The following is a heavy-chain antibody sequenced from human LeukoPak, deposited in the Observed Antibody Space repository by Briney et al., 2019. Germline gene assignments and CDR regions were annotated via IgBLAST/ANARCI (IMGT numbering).Heavy chain of an antibody. V-gene: IGHV4-59*01. CDR1: DDSISDYY. D-gene: IGHD5-18*01. Sequence: SETLSLTCTVSDDSISDYYRGWIRQPPGKGLEWIGYFHNSGTSTYNPSLKSRVTISADTSKNQFSLKLTSVTTADTAVYYCARDGGYSYGLGYWGQGTLVTVSS. J-gene: IGHJ4*02. CDR3: ARDGGYSYGLGY. CDR2: FHNSGTS.